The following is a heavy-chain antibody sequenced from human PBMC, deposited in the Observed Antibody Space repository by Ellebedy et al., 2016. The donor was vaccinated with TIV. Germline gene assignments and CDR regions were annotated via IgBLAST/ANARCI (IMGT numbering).Heavy chain of an antibody. J-gene: IGHJ5*02. CDR3: ATRGHSIGWFAD. CDR1: GFIFSDYA. D-gene: IGHD3-22*01. Sequence: PGGSLRLSCATSGFIFSDYAISWVRQPPGKGLEWVSTISGRGESTFAAASVKGRFTISRDFSKRTVYLQMNSLRVEDTAVYFCATRGHSIGWFADWGQGTLVTVSS. CDR2: ISGRGEST. V-gene: IGHV3-23*01.